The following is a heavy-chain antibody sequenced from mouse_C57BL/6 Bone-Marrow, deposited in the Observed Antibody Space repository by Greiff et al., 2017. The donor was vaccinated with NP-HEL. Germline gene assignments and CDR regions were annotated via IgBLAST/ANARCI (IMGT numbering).Heavy chain of an antibody. CDR1: GYTFTSYD. V-gene: IGHV1-85*01. CDR2: IYPRDGST. J-gene: IGHJ1*03. Sequence: VKLMESGPELVKPGASVKLSCKASGYTFTSYDINWVKQRPGQGLEWIGWIYPRDGSTKYNEKFKGKATLTVDTSSSTAYMELHSLTSEDSAVYFCARWGYYGSSPRDVWGTGTTVTVSS. D-gene: IGHD1-1*01. CDR3: ARWGYYGSSPRDV.